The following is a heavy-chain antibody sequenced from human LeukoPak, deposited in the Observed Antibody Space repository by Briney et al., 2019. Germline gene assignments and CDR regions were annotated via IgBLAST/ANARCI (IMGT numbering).Heavy chain of an antibody. V-gene: IGHV1-69*05. CDR1: GGTFSSYA. D-gene: IGHD3-3*01. Sequence: SVKVSCKASGGTFSSYAISWVRQAPGQGLEWMGGIIPIFGTANYAQKFQGRVTITTDESTSTAYMELSSLRSEDTAVYYCARAVITIFGVAAGPLDYWGQGTLVTVSS. J-gene: IGHJ4*02. CDR3: ARAVITIFGVAAGPLDY. CDR2: IIPIFGTA.